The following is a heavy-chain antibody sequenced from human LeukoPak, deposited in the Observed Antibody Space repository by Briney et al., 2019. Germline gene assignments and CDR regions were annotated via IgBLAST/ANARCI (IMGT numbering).Heavy chain of an antibody. CDR3: AKTHCGGGSCDKFDS. V-gene: IGHV4-4*07. Sequence: PSATLSLTCTVSGASVSTYFWSWIRQPAGKTMEWIGRVYASGTTYYNPSLRSRVTLSINTSKNQFSLRLNSVTAADTAVYYCAKTHCGGGSCDKFDSWGQGILVTVSS. CDR1: GASVSTYF. D-gene: IGHD2-21*01. CDR2: VYASGTT. J-gene: IGHJ5*01.